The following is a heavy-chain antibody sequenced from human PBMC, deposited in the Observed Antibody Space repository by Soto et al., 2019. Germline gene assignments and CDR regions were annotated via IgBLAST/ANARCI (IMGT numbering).Heavy chain of an antibody. V-gene: IGHV3-23*01. CDR1: RFTFSDYA. Sequence: GGSLRLSCTASRFTFSDYAMSWVRQAPGKGLEWVSAISHSGTGTYFADSVKGRFTISRDNSKNTIYLQMDSLTVEDTAVYYCAKEHGGGIGMVTSYFDYWGQGTMVTVSS. CDR2: ISHSGTGT. J-gene: IGHJ4*03. CDR3: AKEHGGGIGMVTSYFDY. D-gene: IGHD3-16*01.